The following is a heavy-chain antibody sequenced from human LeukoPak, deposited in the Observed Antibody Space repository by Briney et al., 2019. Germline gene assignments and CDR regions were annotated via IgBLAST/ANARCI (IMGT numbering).Heavy chain of an antibody. D-gene: IGHD6-13*01. J-gene: IGHJ5*02. V-gene: IGHV1-69*04. Sequence: SVKVSCKASGGTFSSYAISWVRQAPGQGLEWMGRIIPTLGIANYAQKFQGRVTITADKSTSTAYMELSSLRSEDTAVYYCARVGIAAAEGPWFDPWGQGTLVTVSS. CDR1: GGTFSSYA. CDR3: ARVGIAAAEGPWFDP. CDR2: IIPTLGIA.